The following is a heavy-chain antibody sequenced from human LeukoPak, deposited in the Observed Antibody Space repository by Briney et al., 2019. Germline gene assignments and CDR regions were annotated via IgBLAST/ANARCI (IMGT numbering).Heavy chain of an antibody. CDR2: ISYDGSNE. CDR1: GFTFRTYA. D-gene: IGHD4-17*01. CDR3: ARDHDYGDYRPDY. V-gene: IGHV3-30-3*01. J-gene: IGHJ4*02. Sequence: PGRSLRLSCAASGFTFRTYAMHWLRQAPGKGLEWVAVISYDGSNEYYAESVKGRFTISRDNSKNTLYLQMNSLRAEDAAVYYCARDHDYGDYRPDYWGQGTLVTVSS.